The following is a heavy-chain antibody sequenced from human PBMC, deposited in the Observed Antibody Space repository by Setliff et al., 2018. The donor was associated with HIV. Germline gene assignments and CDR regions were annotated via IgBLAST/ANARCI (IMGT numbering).Heavy chain of an antibody. Sequence: SETLSLTCAVSGDYISSTNWWSWVRQTPGKGLEWIGEISHSGSTNYNPSLKSRVTMSVDKSKNQFSLKLTSVTAADTAVYYCARDGGFGDQGGNWFDPWGQGILVTVSS. V-gene: IGHV4-4*02. CDR1: GDYISSTNW. D-gene: IGHD3-10*01. J-gene: IGHJ5*02. CDR3: ARDGGFGDQGGNWFDP. CDR2: ISHSGST.